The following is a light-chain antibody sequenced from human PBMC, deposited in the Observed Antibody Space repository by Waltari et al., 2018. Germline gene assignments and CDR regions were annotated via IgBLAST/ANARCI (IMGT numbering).Light chain of an antibody. V-gene: IGKV3-20*01. CDR2: AAS. CDR1: QSLSRSR. J-gene: IGKJ2*01. Sequence: EFVLTHSPDTLSLSPGGRATLSCRASQSLSRSRLAWYQQKPGQAPRLLIYAASSRATGIPDRFSGSGSGTDFSLTISRVEPEDVAVYYCQQYSSSVMYTFGQGTKLEIQ. CDR3: QQYSSSVMYT.